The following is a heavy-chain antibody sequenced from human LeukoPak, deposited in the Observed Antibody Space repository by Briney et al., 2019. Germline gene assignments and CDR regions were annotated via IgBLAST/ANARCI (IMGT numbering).Heavy chain of an antibody. V-gene: IGHV3-11*03. J-gene: IGHJ4*02. CDR1: GFTFSDYL. CDR3: ATIVVTAMVRFPSY. D-gene: IGHD5-18*01. Sequence: PGGSLRLPCAPSGFTFSDYLMRCLRQAPGKGLEWVSYISSSSSYTNYADSVKGRFTISRDNAKNSLYLQMNSLRAEDTAVYYCATIVVTAMVRFPSYCGQGTLVTVSS. CDR2: ISSSSSYT.